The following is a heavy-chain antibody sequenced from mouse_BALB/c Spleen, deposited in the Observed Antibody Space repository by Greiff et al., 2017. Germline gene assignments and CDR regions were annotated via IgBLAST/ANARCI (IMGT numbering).Heavy chain of an antibody. CDR2: IRNKANGYTT. J-gene: IGHJ3*01. CDR1: GFTFTDYY. CDR3: ARDRDYGEVWFAY. Sequence: EVKLMESGGGLVQPGGSLRLSCATSGFTFTDYYMSWVRQPPGKALEWLGFIRNKANGYTTEYSASVKGRFTISRDNSQSILYLQMNTLRAEDSATYYCARDRDYGEVWFAYWGQGTLVTVSA. D-gene: IGHD1-1*01. V-gene: IGHV7-3*02.